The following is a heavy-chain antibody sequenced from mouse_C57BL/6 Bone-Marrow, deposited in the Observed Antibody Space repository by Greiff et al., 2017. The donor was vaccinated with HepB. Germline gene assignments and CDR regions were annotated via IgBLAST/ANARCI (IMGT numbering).Heavy chain of an antibody. Sequence: VQLQQPGAELVKPGASVKLSCKASGYTFTSYWMQWVKQRPGQGLEWIGEIDPSDSYTNYNQKFKGKATLTVDTSSSTAYMQLSSLTSEDSAVYYCSIYYGYFYYYAMDYWGQGTSVTVSS. J-gene: IGHJ4*01. V-gene: IGHV1-50*01. CDR1: GYTFTSYW. CDR3: SIYYGYFYYYAMDY. D-gene: IGHD2-2*01. CDR2: IDPSDSYT.